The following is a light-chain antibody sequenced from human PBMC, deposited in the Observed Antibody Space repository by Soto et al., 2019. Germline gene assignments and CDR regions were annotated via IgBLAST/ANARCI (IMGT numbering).Light chain of an antibody. CDR1: QSVSRNY. J-gene: IGKJ4*01. CDR3: QQYGSSPLT. V-gene: IGKV3-20*01. Sequence: EIVLTQSPGTLSLSPGESATLSCRASQSVSRNYIAWYRQKPGQTPRLLIHGASSRATGIPDRFGGSGSGTDFTLTISRLEPEDFAVYYYQQYGSSPLTFGGGTKVEIK. CDR2: GAS.